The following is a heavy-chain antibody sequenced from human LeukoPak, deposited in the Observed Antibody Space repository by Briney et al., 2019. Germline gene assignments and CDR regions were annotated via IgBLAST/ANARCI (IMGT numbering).Heavy chain of an antibody. D-gene: IGHD3-3*01. Sequence: GASVKVSCKVSGYTLTELSMHWVRQAPGKGLEWVGGFDPEDGETIYAQKFQGRVTMTEDTSTDTAYMELSSLRSEDTAVYYCATDSGDFGSGYFDYWGQGTLVTVSS. CDR2: FDPEDGET. CDR1: GYTLTELS. V-gene: IGHV1-24*01. J-gene: IGHJ4*02. CDR3: ATDSGDFGSGYFDY.